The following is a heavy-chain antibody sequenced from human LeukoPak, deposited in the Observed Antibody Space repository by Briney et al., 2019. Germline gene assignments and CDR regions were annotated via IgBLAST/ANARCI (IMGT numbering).Heavy chain of an antibody. CDR1: GGSISTSNYY. D-gene: IGHD3-10*01. V-gene: IGHV4-39*07. J-gene: IGHJ4*02. CDR2: IFYSGST. CDR3: ARARYSYGSGSYQDY. Sequence: SSETLSLTCTVSGGSISTSNYYWGWIRQPPGKGLEWIGNIFYSGSTYYSPSLRSRVTISLDTSRNQFSLKLNSVTAADTAVYYCARARYSYGSGSYQDYWGQGTLVTVSS.